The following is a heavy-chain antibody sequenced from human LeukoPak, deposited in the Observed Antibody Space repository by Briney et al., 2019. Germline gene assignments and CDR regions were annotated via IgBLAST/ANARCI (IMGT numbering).Heavy chain of an antibody. CDR3: ARAPIYGSVHWGVDY. D-gene: IGHD3-10*01. Sequence: SQTLSLTCTVSGGSISSGGYYWSWIRQHPGKGLEWIGYIYYSGSTYYNPSLKSRVTISVDTSKNQFSLKLSSVTAADTAVYYCARAPIYGSVHWGVDYWGQGTLVTVSS. CDR1: GGSISSGGYY. V-gene: IGHV4-31*03. CDR2: IYYSGST. J-gene: IGHJ4*02.